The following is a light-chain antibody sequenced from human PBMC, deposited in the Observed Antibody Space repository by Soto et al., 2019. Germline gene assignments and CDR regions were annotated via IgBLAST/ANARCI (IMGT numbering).Light chain of an antibody. CDR2: GVS. CDR3: QQSYSNPPWT. J-gene: IGKJ1*01. CDR1: QAISNY. V-gene: IGKV1-39*01. Sequence: DIQMAQSPSSLSASVGDRVTITCRTTQAISNYLNWYQQKPGKAPKLLIYGVSTLQSGVASRFSGSGSGTDFTLTISSLQPEDFATSFCQQSYSNPPWTFVQGTKVDIK.